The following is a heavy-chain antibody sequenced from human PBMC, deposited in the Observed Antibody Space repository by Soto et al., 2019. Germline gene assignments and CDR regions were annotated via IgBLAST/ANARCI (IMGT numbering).Heavy chain of an antibody. CDR2: IVVGSGNT. J-gene: IGHJ4*02. CDR1: GFTLTSCA. Sequence: QMQLVQSGPEVKKPGTSVKVSCQASGFTLTSCAMQWVRQARGQRLEWIGWIVVGSGNTNYAQKFQERVTITRDMYTSTAYMELSSLSSEDTAVYYCAAGITMVRGVIDYWGQGTLVTVSS. D-gene: IGHD3-10*01. CDR3: AAGITMVRGVIDY. V-gene: IGHV1-58*02.